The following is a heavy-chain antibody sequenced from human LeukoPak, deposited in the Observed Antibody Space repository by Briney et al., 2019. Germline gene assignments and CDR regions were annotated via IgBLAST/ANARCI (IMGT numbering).Heavy chain of an antibody. D-gene: IGHD3-10*01. CDR3: ARGGWFGELSDYYMDV. J-gene: IGHJ6*03. CDR1: GFTFSSYE. CDR2: ISSSGSTI. V-gene: IGHV3-48*03. Sequence: PGGSLRLSCAASGFTFSSYEMNWVRQAPGKGLEWVSYISSSGSTIYYADSVKGRFTISRDNAKNSLYLQMNSLRAEDTAVYYCARGGWFGELSDYYMDVWGKGTTVTISS.